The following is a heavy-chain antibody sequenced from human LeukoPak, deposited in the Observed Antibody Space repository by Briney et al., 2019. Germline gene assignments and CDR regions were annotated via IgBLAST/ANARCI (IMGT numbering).Heavy chain of an antibody. CDR1: GFIFSNHF. CDR2: IGPNGASA. J-gene: IGHJ4*02. V-gene: IGHV3-64*05. D-gene: IGHD3-9*01. Sequence: GGSLRLSCSTSGFIFSNHFMHWVRQAPGKGLEYVSSIGPNGASALYADSVKDRFTISRDNSRNALYVQLTSLRLEDTALYYCVKDLTGTWSFDYWGQGTLVTVSS. CDR3: VKDLTGTWSFDY.